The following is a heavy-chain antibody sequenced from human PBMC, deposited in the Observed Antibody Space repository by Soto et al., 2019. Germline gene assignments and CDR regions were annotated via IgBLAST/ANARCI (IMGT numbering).Heavy chain of an antibody. D-gene: IGHD2-21*02. CDR2: INPVSGGA. CDR1: GYTFSGYF. CDR3: ARGETAYAGLDV. J-gene: IGHJ6*04. Sequence: QVQLVQSGAEVKKPGASVKVSCKASGYTFSGYFINWVRQAPGQGLEWMGWINPVSGGANYVQKFQGRVTMTSDTSNSAAYMELSGLQSDDTAVYYCARGETAYAGLDVWGKGTTVTVSS. V-gene: IGHV1-2*02.